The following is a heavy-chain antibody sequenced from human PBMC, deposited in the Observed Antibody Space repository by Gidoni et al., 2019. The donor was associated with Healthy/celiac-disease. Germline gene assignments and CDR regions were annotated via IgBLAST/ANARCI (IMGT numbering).Heavy chain of an antibody. J-gene: IGHJ6*03. CDR3: ARSGGYYRVYYYYMDV. V-gene: IGHV3-23*04. CDR1: GDPIPRYD. Sequence: EVQMVESGGGLGQPGGSPRLYCAAAGDPIPRYDMGCVRQAPWKGLEWVSAISVIGASTYYADSVKGRFTISRDNSNNTLYLQMNSLRAEDTAVYYCARSGGYYRVYYYYMDVWGNGTTVTVTS. D-gene: IGHD1-26*01. CDR2: ISVIGAST.